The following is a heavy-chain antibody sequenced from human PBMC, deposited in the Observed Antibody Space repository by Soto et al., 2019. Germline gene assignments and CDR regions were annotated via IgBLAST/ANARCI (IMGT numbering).Heavy chain of an antibody. CDR3: ARDIDTYYDILTGFSGSGFFDY. CDR1: GYTFTSYY. Sequence: GASVKVSCKASGYTFTSYYMHWVRQAPGQGLEWMGIINPSGGSTSYAQKFQGRVTMTTDTSTSTAYMELRSLRSDDTAVYYCARDIDTYYDILTGFSGSGFFDYWGQGTLVTVSS. J-gene: IGHJ4*02. CDR2: INPSGGST. D-gene: IGHD3-9*01. V-gene: IGHV1-46*01.